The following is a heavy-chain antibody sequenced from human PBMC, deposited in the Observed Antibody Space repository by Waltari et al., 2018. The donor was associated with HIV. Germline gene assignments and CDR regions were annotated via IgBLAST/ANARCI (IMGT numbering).Heavy chain of an antibody. Sequence: QVQLVKSGAEVKKPGSSVKVSCKASGGTFSSYTINWVRQAPGQGLEWMGRIIPILGIANYAQKFQGRVTITADKSTSTAYMELSSLRSEDTAVYYCAMSPGGATILFDYWGQGTLVTVSS. CDR1: GGTFSSYT. J-gene: IGHJ4*02. CDR3: AMSPGGATILFDY. V-gene: IGHV1-69*02. CDR2: IIPILGIA. D-gene: IGHD5-12*01.